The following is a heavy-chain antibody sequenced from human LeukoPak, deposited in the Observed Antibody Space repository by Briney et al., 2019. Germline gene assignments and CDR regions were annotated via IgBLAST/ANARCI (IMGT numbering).Heavy chain of an antibody. CDR1: GGSFSGYY. J-gene: IGHJ6*02. CDR3: ARDATVTTIPDDYYYGMDV. Sequence: SETLSLTCAVYGGSFSGYYWSWIRQPPGKGLEWIGYIYYSGSTNYNPSLKSRVTISVDTSKNQFSLKLSSVTAADTAVYYCARDATVTTIPDDYYYGMDVWGQGTTVTVSS. CDR2: IYYSGST. D-gene: IGHD4-11*01. V-gene: IGHV4-59*01.